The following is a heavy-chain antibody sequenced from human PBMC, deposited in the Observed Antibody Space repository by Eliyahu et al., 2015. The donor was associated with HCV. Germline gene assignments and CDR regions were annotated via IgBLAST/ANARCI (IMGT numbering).Heavy chain of an antibody. J-gene: IGHJ4*02. CDR1: XFTFSSYS. CDR2: ISSSSSYI. Sequence: EVQLVESGGGLVKPGGSLSLXXXASXFTFSSYSMNWVRQAPGKGLEWVSSISSSSSYIYYADSVKGRFTISRDNTKNSLYLQMNSLRAEDTAVYYCAREHQYLVDYWGQGTLVTVSS. CDR3: AREHQYLVDY. D-gene: IGHD2-2*02. V-gene: IGHV3-21*01.